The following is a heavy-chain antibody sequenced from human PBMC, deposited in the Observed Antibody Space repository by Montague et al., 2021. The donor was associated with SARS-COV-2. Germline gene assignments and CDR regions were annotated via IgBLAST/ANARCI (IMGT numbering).Heavy chain of an antibody. CDR1: GFRFDTYG. V-gene: IGHV3-23*01. J-gene: IGHJ4*02. D-gene: IGHD1/OR15-1a*01. CDR3: AKQRGPATTTFDY. Sequence: SFSASGFRFDTYGMSWVRQAPGQGLEWVSSIRGDGDKTYYSGSVKGRFTISRDTSSNTLNLQMNSLRAEDTAIYFCAKQRGPATTTFDYWGQGTLVTVSS. CDR2: IRGDGDKT.